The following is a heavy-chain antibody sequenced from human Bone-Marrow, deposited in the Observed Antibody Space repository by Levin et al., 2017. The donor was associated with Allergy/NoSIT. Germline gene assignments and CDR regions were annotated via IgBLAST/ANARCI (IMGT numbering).Heavy chain of an antibody. V-gene: IGHV3-30*18. J-gene: IGHJ4*02. CDR3: AKVFGPWLVLEAIDS. Sequence: PGESLKISCTASGFTFNNYGMHWVRQAPGQGLEWVAIISYDADNIYYADSVKGRFTISRDNSKNTLYLQMSRLRPEDTAPYYCAKVFGPWLVLEAIDSWGQGTLVTVSS. CDR2: ISYDADNI. D-gene: IGHD6-19*01. CDR1: GFTFNNYG.